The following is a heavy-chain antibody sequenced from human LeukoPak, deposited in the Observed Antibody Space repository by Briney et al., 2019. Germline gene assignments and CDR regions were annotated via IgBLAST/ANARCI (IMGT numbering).Heavy chain of an antibody. D-gene: IGHD3-3*01. J-gene: IGHJ4*02. CDR2: IKQDGSEK. Sequence: GGSLRLFCAASGFTFSSYCMSWVRQAPGKGLEWVANIKQDGSEKYYVDSVKGRFTISRDNAKNSLYLQMNSLRAEDTAVYYCASFDYDFWSGYYPFDYWGQGTLVTVSS. CDR3: ASFDYDFWSGYYPFDY. V-gene: IGHV3-7*01. CDR1: GFTFSSYC.